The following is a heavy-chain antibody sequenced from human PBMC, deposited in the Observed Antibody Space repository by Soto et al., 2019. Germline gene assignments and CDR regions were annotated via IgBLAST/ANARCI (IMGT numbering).Heavy chain of an antibody. D-gene: IGHD2-2*02. CDR2: ISAYNGNT. Sequence: ASVKVSCKASGYTFTSYGISWVRQAPGQGLEWMGWISAYNGNTNYAQKLQGRVTMTTDTSTSTAYMELRSLRSDDTAVYYCARYCSSTSCYRGPPGRFYHYYMAVWGKGTTDTVSS. V-gene: IGHV1-18*01. CDR1: GYTFTSYG. CDR3: ARYCSSTSCYRGPPGRFYHYYMAV. J-gene: IGHJ6*03.